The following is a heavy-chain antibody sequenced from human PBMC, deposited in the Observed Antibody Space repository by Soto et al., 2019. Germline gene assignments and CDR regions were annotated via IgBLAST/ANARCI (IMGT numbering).Heavy chain of an antibody. Sequence: SETLSLTCAVYGGSFSCYYWSWIRQPPGKGLEWIGEINHSGSTNYNPPLKSRVTISVDTSKNQFSLKLSSVTAADTAVYYCARVSRELRNYYYYGMDVWGQGTTVTVSS. CDR1: GGSFSCYY. D-gene: IGHD1-7*01. J-gene: IGHJ6*02. CDR3: ARVSRELRNYYYYGMDV. V-gene: IGHV4-34*01. CDR2: INHSGST.